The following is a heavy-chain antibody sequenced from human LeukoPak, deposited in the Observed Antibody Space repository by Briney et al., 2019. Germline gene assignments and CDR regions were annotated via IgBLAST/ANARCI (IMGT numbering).Heavy chain of an antibody. V-gene: IGHV3-21*01. Sequence: GGSLRLPCAASGFTFSSYSMNWVRQAPGKGLEWVSSISSSSSYIYYADSVKGRFTISRDNAKNSLYLQMYSLRAEDTAVYYCARAGGGGLGYFDYWGQGTLVTVSS. CDR3: ARAGGGGLGYFDY. CDR2: ISSSSSYI. CDR1: GFTFSSYS. D-gene: IGHD2-15*01. J-gene: IGHJ4*02.